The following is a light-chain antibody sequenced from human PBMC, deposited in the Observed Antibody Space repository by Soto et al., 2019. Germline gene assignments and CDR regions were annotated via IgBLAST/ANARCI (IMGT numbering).Light chain of an antibody. CDR3: SSFAGSTTLWV. V-gene: IGLV2-23*02. J-gene: IGLJ3*02. CDR2: DVT. CDR1: SSDVGSYSL. Sequence: QSALTQPASVSGSPGQSITISCTGTSSDVGSYSLVSWYQQRPGKAPKAIIYDVTKRPSGVSHRFSGPKSGNTASLTISGLQAEDEGNYSCSSFAGSTTLWVFGGGTKLTVL.